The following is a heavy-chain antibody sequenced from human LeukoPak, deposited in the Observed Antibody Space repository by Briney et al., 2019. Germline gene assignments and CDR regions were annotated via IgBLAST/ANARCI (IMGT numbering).Heavy chain of an antibody. CDR3: ARAAGAAPDAFDI. J-gene: IGHJ3*02. CDR1: GFTVSSNY. Sequence: PGGSLRLSCAASGFTVSSNYMSGVRQAPGKGLEGVSVIYSGGSTNYADSVKGRFTISGDNSKNTLYLQMNSLRAEDTAVYYCARAAGAAPDAFDIWGQGTMVTVSS. CDR2: IYSGGST. V-gene: IGHV3-53*01. D-gene: IGHD3-10*01.